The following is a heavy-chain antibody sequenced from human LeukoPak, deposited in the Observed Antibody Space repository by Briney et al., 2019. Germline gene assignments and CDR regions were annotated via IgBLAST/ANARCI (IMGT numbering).Heavy chain of an antibody. Sequence: ASVKVSCKASGYTFTSYGISWVRQAPGQGLEWIGWISAYNGNTNYAQKLQGRVTMTTDTSTSTAYMELRSLRSDDTAVYYCASPPGSSARTGAFDIWGQGTMVTVSS. D-gene: IGHD6-25*01. CDR2: ISAYNGNT. CDR3: ASPPGSSARTGAFDI. CDR1: GYTFTSYG. V-gene: IGHV1-18*04. J-gene: IGHJ3*02.